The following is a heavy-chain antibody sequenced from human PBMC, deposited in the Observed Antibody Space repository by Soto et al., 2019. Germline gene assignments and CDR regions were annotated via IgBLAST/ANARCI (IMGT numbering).Heavy chain of an antibody. CDR2: ISSSSSTI. CDR3: ARAIVSAMVRGVIPYFDY. D-gene: IGHD3-10*01. Sequence: EVQLVESGGGLVQPGGSLRLSCAASGFTFSSYSMNWVRQAPGKGLEWVSYISSSSSTIYYADSVKGRFTISRDNAKNSLYLQMNSLRDEDTAVYYCARAIVSAMVRGVIPYFDYWGQGTLVTVSS. V-gene: IGHV3-48*02. J-gene: IGHJ4*02. CDR1: GFTFSSYS.